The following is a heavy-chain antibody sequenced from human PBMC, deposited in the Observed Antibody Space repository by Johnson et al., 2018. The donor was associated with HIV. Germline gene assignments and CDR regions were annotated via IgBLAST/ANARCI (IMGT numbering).Heavy chain of an antibody. V-gene: IGHV3-30*04. J-gene: IGHJ3*02. Sequence: QVQLVESGGGVVQPGRSLRLSCAASGFTFSSYAMHWVRQAPGKGLEWVAVISYDGSNKYYADSVKGRFTISRDNSKNTLYLQMNSLRAEDTAVYYCARGGSSTSLDAFDIWGQGTMVT. D-gene: IGHD2-2*01. CDR2: ISYDGSNK. CDR1: GFTFSSYA. CDR3: ARGGSSTSLDAFDI.